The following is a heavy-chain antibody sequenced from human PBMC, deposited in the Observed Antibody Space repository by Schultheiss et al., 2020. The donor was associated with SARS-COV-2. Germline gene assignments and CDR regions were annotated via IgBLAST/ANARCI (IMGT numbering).Heavy chain of an antibody. CDR2: IYYSGST. CDR3: ARGIRYFDWLGEDAFDI. Sequence: SETLSLTCTVSGGSVRSGSYYWSWIRQPPGKGLEWIGYIYYSGSTNYNPSLKSRVTISVDTSKNQFSLKLSSVTAADTAVYYCARGIRYFDWLGEDAFDIWGQGTMVTVSS. CDR1: GGSVRSGSYY. V-gene: IGHV4-61*01. J-gene: IGHJ3*02. D-gene: IGHD3-9*01.